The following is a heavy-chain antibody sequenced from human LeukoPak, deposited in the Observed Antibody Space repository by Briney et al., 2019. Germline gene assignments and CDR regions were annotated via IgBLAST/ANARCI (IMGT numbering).Heavy chain of an antibody. Sequence: SVKVSCKASGGTFSSYAISWVRQAPGQGLEWMGGIIAIFGTANYAQKFQGRVTITADESTSTAYMELSSLRSEDTAVYYCARAAAAGDETLDYWGQGTLVTVSS. CDR3: ARAAAAGDETLDY. V-gene: IGHV1-69*13. CDR2: IIAIFGTA. D-gene: IGHD6-13*01. CDR1: GGTFSSYA. J-gene: IGHJ4*02.